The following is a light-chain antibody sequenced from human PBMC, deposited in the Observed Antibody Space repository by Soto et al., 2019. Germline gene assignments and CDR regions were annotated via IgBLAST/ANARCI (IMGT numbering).Light chain of an antibody. Sequence: ELVLTQSPATLSVSPGERATLSCRASQGVGSTLAWYQQKPGQAPRLLIYDASNRATGIPARFSGSGSGTDFTLTISSLEPEDFAVYYCQQRSNWPWTFGQGTKVDIK. J-gene: IGKJ1*01. CDR3: QQRSNWPWT. CDR2: DAS. CDR1: QGVGST. V-gene: IGKV3-11*01.